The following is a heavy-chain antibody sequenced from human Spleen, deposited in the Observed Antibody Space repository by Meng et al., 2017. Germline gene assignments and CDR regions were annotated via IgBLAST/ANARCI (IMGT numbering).Heavy chain of an antibody. CDR2: INAVFGTT. CDR1: GGIFSNYV. CDR3: ARSEYSSSWYVPKNWFDP. Sequence: SVKVSCKALGGIFSNYVIGWVRQAPGQGLEWMGGINAVFGTTNYAQKFQGRVTITTDESTSTVYMELTRLTSEDTAVYYCARSEYSSSWYVPKNWFDPWGQGTLVTVSS. V-gene: IGHV1-69*05. J-gene: IGHJ5*02. D-gene: IGHD6-13*01.